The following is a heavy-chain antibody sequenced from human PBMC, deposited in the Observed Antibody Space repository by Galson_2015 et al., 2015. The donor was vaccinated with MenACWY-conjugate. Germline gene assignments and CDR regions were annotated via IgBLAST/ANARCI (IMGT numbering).Heavy chain of an antibody. Sequence: SLRLSCAASGFNFASYAMSWVRQVPGKGLEWVSYISSSSSTIYYADSVKGRFTISRDNAKNSLYLQMNTLRDEDTAVYYCARVPGYSYGYYDWWGQGTLVTVSS. CDR1: GFNFASYA. CDR3: ARVPGYSYGYYDW. V-gene: IGHV3-48*02. J-gene: IGHJ4*02. D-gene: IGHD5-18*01. CDR2: ISSSSSTI.